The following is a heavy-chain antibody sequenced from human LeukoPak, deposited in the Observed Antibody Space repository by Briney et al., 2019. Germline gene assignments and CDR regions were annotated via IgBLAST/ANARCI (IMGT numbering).Heavy chain of an antibody. D-gene: IGHD4-17*01. CDR3: ARAGDSEIFDY. J-gene: IGHJ4*02. Sequence: SETLSLTCAVYGGSFSGYYWSWIRQPPGKGLEWIGEINHSGSTNYNPSLKSRVTISVDTSKNQFSLKLSSVTAADTAVYYCARAGDSEIFDYWGQGTLVTVSS. CDR2: INHSGST. CDR1: GGSFSGYY. V-gene: IGHV4-34*01.